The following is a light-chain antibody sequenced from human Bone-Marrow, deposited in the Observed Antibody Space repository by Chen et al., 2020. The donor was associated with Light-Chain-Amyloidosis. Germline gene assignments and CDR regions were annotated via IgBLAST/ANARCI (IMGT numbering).Light chain of an antibody. V-gene: IGLV3-21*02. Sequence: SYVLTQPSSVSVAPGQTATIACGGNNIGSTSVHWYQQTPGQAPLLVVYDDSDRPSGIPERLSGSHSGNTATLTISRVEAGDEAAYYCQVWDRSSDRPVFGGGTKLTVL. CDR2: DDS. CDR1: NIGSTS. CDR3: QVWDRSSDRPV. J-gene: IGLJ3*02.